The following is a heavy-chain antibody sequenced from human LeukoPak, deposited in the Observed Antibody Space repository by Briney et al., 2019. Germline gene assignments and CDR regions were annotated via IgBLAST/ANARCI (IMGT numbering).Heavy chain of an antibody. CDR1: GYTFTSYA. V-gene: IGHV1-3*01. Sequence: ASVKVSCKASGYTFTSYAMHWVRQAPGQRLEWMGWINAGNGNTKYSQKFQGRVTITRDTSASTAYMELSSLRSEDTAVYYCVKVGPADAPRWYDFWSGYSPNDAFDIWGQGTMVTVSS. J-gene: IGHJ3*02. D-gene: IGHD3-3*01. CDR2: INAGNGNT. CDR3: VKVGPADAPRWYDFWSGYSPNDAFDI.